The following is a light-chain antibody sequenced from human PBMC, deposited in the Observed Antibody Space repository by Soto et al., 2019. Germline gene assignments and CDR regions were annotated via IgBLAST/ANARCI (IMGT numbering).Light chain of an antibody. Sequence: EIVLTQSPATLSLSPGERATLSCRASQSVSSFLGWYQQKPGQAPRLLIYDASNRATGIPPRFSGSGSGTDFTPTISSLEPEDFAVYYCQQRSSWTFGQGTKVEIK. J-gene: IGKJ1*01. CDR1: QSVSSF. V-gene: IGKV3-11*01. CDR2: DAS. CDR3: QQRSSWT.